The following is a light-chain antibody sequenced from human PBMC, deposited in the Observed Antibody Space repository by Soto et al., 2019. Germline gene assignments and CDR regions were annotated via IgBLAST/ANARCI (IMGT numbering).Light chain of an antibody. V-gene: IGKV3-15*01. CDR3: QQYNKFPSLT. Sequence: EIVMTQSPATLSVSPGERATLSCRASQSVSSNLAWYQQKPGQAPRLLIYGASTRATGIPARFSGSGSGTAFTLTISSLQSEDFALYYCQQYNKFPSLTFGGGTKVEIK. J-gene: IGKJ4*01. CDR2: GAS. CDR1: QSVSSN.